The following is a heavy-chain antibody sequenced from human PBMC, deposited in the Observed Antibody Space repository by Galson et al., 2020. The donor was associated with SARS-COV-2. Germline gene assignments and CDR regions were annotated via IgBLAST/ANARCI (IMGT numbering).Heavy chain of an antibody. V-gene: IGHV4-34*01. CDR2: ITPTGSI. CDR3: ARGTRDVTMLVMIATAASYYFDV. J-gene: IGHJ4*01. Sequence: SQASETLSLTCAVYGGSFSGYYWGWVRQSPGKGLEWIGEITPTGSINSNPSLTSRVTISKDTSKNQFSLRLRSVTAADTAMYFCARGTRDVTMLVMIATAASYYFDVWGHGSLVIVSS. D-gene: IGHD2-21*01. CDR1: GGSFSGYY.